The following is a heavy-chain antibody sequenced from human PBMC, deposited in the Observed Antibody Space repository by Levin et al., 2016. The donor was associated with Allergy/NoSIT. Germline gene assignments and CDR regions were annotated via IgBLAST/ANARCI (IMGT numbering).Heavy chain of an antibody. CDR1: GGSISSYY. Sequence: SETLSLTCTVSGGSISSYYWSWIRQPPGKGLEWIGYIYYSGSTNYNPSLKSRVTISVDTSKNQFSLKLSSVTAADTAVYYCARGGVILWFGELRLDVWGQGTTVTVSS. V-gene: IGHV4-59*08. J-gene: IGHJ6*02. CDR3: ARGGVILWFGELRLDV. D-gene: IGHD3-10*01. CDR2: IYYSGST.